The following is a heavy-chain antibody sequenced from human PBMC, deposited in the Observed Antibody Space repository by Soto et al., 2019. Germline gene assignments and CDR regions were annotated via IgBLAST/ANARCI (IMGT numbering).Heavy chain of an antibody. Sequence: EVQLVESGGGLVQPGRSLRLSCAASGFTFDDYAMHWVRQAPGKGLEWVSGISWNSGSIGYADSVKGRFTISRDNAKNSLYLQMNSLRAEDTALYYCANLHDDFWSGSTLAPMVRVPRAFDIWGQGTMVTVSS. CDR3: ANLHDDFWSGSTLAPMVRVPRAFDI. CDR1: GFTFDDYA. J-gene: IGHJ3*02. V-gene: IGHV3-9*01. D-gene: IGHD3-3*01. CDR2: ISWNSGSI.